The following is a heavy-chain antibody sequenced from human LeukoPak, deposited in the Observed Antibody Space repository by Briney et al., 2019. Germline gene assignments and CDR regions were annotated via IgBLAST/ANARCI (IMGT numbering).Heavy chain of an antibody. CDR3: AKDFPDYYDSSLY. CDR1: GSTFSSYA. CDR2: ISGSGGST. V-gene: IGHV3-23*01. D-gene: IGHD3-22*01. J-gene: IGHJ4*02. Sequence: PGGSLRLSCAASGSTFSSYAMRWVRQAPGQGLEWVSAISGSGGSTYYADSVKGRFTISRDNSKNTLYLQMNSLRAEDTAVYYCAKDFPDYYDSSLYWGQGTLVTVSS.